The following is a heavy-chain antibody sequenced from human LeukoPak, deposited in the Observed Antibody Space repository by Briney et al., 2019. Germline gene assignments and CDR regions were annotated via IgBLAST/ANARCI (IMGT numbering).Heavy chain of an antibody. J-gene: IGHJ4*02. Sequence: PGRSLRLSCAASGFTFNDYAMHWVRQATGKGLEWVSGISWNSGSIVYADSVKGRFTISRDNAKNSLYLQMNSLRAEDTALYYCAKAVKGYCSGGSCYSLDYWGQGTLVTVSS. CDR3: AKAVKGYCSGGSCYSLDY. CDR2: ISWNSGSI. CDR1: GFTFNDYA. V-gene: IGHV3-9*01. D-gene: IGHD2-15*01.